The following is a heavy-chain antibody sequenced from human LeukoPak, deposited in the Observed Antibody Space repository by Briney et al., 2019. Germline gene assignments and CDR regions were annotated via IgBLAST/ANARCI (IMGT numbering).Heavy chain of an antibody. D-gene: IGHD3-10*02. CDR2: INHSGGT. Sequence: PSETLSLTCAVYGGSFSGYYWSWIRQPPGKGLEWIGEINHSGGTKYNPSLKSRVTISVDTSKNQFSLQLNSVTPEDTALYYCARGGLVRGTINSLIAFDIWGQGIMVTVSS. CDR1: GGSFSGYY. V-gene: IGHV4-34*01. CDR3: ARGGLVRGTINSLIAFDI. J-gene: IGHJ3*02.